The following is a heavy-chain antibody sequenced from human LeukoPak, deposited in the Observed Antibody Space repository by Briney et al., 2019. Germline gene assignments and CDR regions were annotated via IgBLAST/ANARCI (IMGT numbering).Heavy chain of an antibody. CDR3: ARSYYYDSSGYYKAFDY. CDR1: GFTFDDYA. D-gene: IGHD3-22*01. Sequence: GRSLRLSCAAYGFTFDDYAMHWVRQAPGKGLEWVSGISWNSGSIGYADSVKGRFTISRDNAKNSLYLQMNSLRAEDTALYYCARSYYYDSSGYYKAFDYWGQGTLVTVSS. CDR2: ISWNSGSI. V-gene: IGHV3-9*01. J-gene: IGHJ4*02.